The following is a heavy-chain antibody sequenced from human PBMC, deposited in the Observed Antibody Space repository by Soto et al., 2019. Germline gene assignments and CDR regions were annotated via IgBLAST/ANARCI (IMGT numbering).Heavy chain of an antibody. D-gene: IGHD3-10*01. CDR2: INPNSGGT. J-gene: IGHJ6*02. Sequence: ASVKVSCKASGYTFTGYYMHWVRQAPGQGLEWMGWINPNSGGTNCAQKFQGWVTMTRDTSISTAYMELSRLRSDDTAVYYCARDGAGVRGESYYGMDVWGQGTTVTVSS. CDR1: GYTFTGYY. V-gene: IGHV1-2*04. CDR3: ARDGAGVRGESYYGMDV.